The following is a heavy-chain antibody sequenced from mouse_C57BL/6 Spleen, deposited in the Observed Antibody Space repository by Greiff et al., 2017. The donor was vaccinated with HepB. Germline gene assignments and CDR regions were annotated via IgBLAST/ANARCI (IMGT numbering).Heavy chain of an antibody. V-gene: IGHV1-59*01. J-gene: IGHJ2*01. Sequence: QVQLQQPGAELVRPGTSVKLSCKASGYTFTSYWMHWVKQRPGQGLEWIGVIDPSDSYTNYNQKFKGKATLTVDTSSSTAYMQLSSLTSEDSAVYYCAREGTSYYFEYWGQGTTLTVSS. CDR3: AREGTSYYFEY. CDR2: IDPSDSYT. CDR1: GYTFTSYW.